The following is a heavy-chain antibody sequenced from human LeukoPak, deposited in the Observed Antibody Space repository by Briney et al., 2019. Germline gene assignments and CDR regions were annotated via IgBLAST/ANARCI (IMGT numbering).Heavy chain of an antibody. J-gene: IGHJ4*02. CDR2: ISSSSSYI. Sequence: PGGSLGLSCAASGFTFSSYSMNWVRQAPGKGLEWVSSISSSSSYIYYADSVKGRFTISRDNAKNSPYLQMNSLRAEDTAVYYCARGVTAHPGHFDYWGQGTLVTVSS. CDR1: GFTFSSYS. V-gene: IGHV3-21*01. D-gene: IGHD2-21*02. CDR3: ARGVTAHPGHFDY.